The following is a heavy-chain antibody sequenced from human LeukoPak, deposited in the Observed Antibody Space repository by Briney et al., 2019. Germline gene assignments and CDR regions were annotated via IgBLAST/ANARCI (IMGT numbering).Heavy chain of an antibody. CDR1: GGSISSSSYY. D-gene: IGHD6-19*01. J-gene: IGHJ4*02. Sequence: SETLSLTCTVSGGSISSSSYYWGWIRQPPGKGLEWIGSIYYSGSTYYNPSLKSRVTISVDTSKNQFSLRVSFMTAADTAVYFCARNADVTVASVTFGYWGQGTLVTVSS. V-gene: IGHV4-39*01. CDR2: IYYSGST. CDR3: ARNADVTVASVTFGY.